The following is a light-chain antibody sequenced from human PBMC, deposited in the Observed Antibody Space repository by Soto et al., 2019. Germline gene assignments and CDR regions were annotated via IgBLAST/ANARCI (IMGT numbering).Light chain of an antibody. CDR3: ATWADGQSSWV. V-gene: IGLV1-44*01. J-gene: IGLJ3*02. CDR1: SSNIGNNA. CDR2: TDT. Sequence: QLVLTQPPSASGTPGQRVTFSCSGSSSNIGNNAVNWYQQLPVTAPKLLIYTDTQRPSRVPDRFSGSKSGTSATLAIRGLQSEDEADYYCATWADGQSSWVVGEGTKLAVL.